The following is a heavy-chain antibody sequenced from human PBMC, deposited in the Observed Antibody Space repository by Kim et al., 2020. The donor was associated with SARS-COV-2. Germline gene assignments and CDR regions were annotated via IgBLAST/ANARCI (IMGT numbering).Heavy chain of an antibody. J-gene: IGHJ5*02. V-gene: IGHV4-34*01. Sequence: SETLSLTCAVYGGSFSGYYWSWIRQPPGKGLEWIGEINHSGSTNYNPSLKSRVTISVDTSKNQFSLKLSSVTAADTAVYYCARVEWLRRRAWFDPWGQGTLVTVSS. CDR1: GGSFSGYY. CDR3: ARVEWLRRRAWFDP. CDR2: INHSGST. D-gene: IGHD5-12*01.